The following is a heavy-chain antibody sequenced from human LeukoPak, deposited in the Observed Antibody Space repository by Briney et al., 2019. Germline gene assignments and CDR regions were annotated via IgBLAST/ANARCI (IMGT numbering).Heavy chain of an antibody. CDR1: GFTFSNYG. Sequence: GGSLRLSCAASGFTFSNYGIHWVRQAPGKGLEWVAVTSSDLNVKLYADSVKGRFTISRDNSRSTLYLQMNSLRPEDTAIYYCAREGYYGSGSPPSLYFDYWGQGTLVTVSS. CDR2: TSSDLNVK. V-gene: IGHV3-30*03. D-gene: IGHD3-10*01. J-gene: IGHJ4*02. CDR3: AREGYYGSGSPPSLYFDY.